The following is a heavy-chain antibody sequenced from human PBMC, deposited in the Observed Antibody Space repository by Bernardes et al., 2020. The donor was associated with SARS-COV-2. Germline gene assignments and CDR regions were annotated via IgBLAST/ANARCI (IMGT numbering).Heavy chain of an antibody. J-gene: IGHJ4*02. CDR1: GFTFSSYA. D-gene: IGHD6-19*01. Sequence: VGSLRLSCAASGFTFSSYAMSWVRQAPGKGLKWVSAISGGGLSTYYADSVKGRFTISRDNSKNTLYLQMNSLRAEDTAVYYCAKYSHIAVESLDYWGQGTLVTVSS. V-gene: IGHV3-23*01. CDR2: ISGGGLST. CDR3: AKYSHIAVESLDY.